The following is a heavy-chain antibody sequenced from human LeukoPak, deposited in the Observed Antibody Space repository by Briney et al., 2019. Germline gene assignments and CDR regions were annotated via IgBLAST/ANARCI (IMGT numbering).Heavy chain of an antibody. Sequence: SETLSLTCTVSGDSISSSSYYWGWIRQPPGKGLEWIGSIYYRGSTYYNPSLKSRVAISVDTSKKQVSLKLSSVTAADTAMYYCARHYGPWGQGTLVTVSS. V-gene: IGHV4-39*01. CDR1: GDSISSSSYY. CDR2: IYYRGST. CDR3: ARHYGP. D-gene: IGHD3-10*01. J-gene: IGHJ4*02.